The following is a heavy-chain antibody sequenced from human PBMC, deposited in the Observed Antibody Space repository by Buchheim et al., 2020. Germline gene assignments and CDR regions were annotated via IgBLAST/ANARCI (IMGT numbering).Heavy chain of an antibody. CDR1: GGSVTSGSDY. J-gene: IGHJ6*03. V-gene: IGHV4-61*01. CDR2: IYYSGST. Sequence: QVQLQESGPGLVKPSETLSLTCTVSGGSVTSGSDYWSWIRQPPGKGLEWIGYIYYSGSTNYNPSLKSRVTISVDTSKHQLPLKLSSVTAAETAVYYWARGGYRSSWRGGVYMDVWGQGTT. CDR3: ARGGYRSSWRGGVYMDV. D-gene: IGHD6-13*01.